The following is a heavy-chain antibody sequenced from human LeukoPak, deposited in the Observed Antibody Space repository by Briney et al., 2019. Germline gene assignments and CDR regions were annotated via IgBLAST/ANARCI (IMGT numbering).Heavy chain of an antibody. CDR1: GFTFSSYG. CDR2: ISYDGSNK. V-gene: IGHV3-30*03. CDR3: ARRGGESGGSYLAN. Sequence: GGSLRLSCAASGFTFSSYGMHWVRQAPGKGLEWVAVISYDGSNKYYADSVKGRFTISRDNAKNSLYLQMNSLRAEDTAVYYCARRGGESGGSYLANWGQGTLVTVSS. J-gene: IGHJ4*02. D-gene: IGHD1-26*01.